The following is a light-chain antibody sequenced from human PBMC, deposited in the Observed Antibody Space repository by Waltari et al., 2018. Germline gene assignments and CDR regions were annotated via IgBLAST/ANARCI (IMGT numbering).Light chain of an antibody. V-gene: IGKV4-1*01. CDR2: WAS. J-gene: IGKJ1*01. Sequence: DIVMTQSPDSLAVSLGERATINCKSSQSVLYSSSNKNSLAWYQQKPGQPPKLLIYWASTRESGVPDRFSGSWSGTDFTLTISSLQAEDVAVYYCHQYHSTPTFGQGTKVEI. CDR3: HQYHSTPT. CDR1: QSVLYSSSNKNS.